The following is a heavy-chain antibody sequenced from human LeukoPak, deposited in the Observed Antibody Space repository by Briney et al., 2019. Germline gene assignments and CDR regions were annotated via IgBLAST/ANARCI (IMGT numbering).Heavy chain of an antibody. V-gene: IGHV3-21*01. J-gene: IGHJ4*02. CDR3: ARDKDVYFDY. CDR1: GFSFSSAW. CDR2: ISSSSSYI. Sequence: PGGSLRLSCIVSGFSFSSAWMSWVRQAPGKGLEWVSSISSSSSYIYYADSVKGRITISRDNAKNSLYLQMNSLRVEDTAVYYCARDKDVYFDYWGQGTLVTVSS.